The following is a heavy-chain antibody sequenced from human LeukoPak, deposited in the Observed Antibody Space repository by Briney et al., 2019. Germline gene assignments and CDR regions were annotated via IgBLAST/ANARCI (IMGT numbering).Heavy chain of an antibody. V-gene: IGHV1-3*01. CDR2: INAGNGNT. CDR3: ARTAPSGYCTNGVCYDYYYGMDV. D-gene: IGHD2-8*01. J-gene: IGHJ6*02. Sequence: ASVKVSCKASGYTFTSYAMHWVRQAPGQRLEWMGWINAGNGNTKYSQKFQGRVTITRDTSASTAYMELSSLRSEDTAVYYCARTAPSGYCTNGVCYDYYYGMDVWGQGTTVTVSS. CDR1: GYTFTSYA.